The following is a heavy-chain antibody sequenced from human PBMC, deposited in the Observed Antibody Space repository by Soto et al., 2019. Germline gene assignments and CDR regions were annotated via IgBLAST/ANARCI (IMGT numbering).Heavy chain of an antibody. CDR3: VEDSSGYYY. CDR1: GYTFTSYD. V-gene: IGHV1-8*01. CDR2: MNPNSGNT. D-gene: IGHD3-22*01. J-gene: IGHJ4*02. Sequence: ASVKVSCKASGYTFTSYDINWVRQATGQGLEWMGWMNPNSGNTGYAQKFQDRVSISRDTSANTAYMELSSLRSEDTAVYYCVEDSSGYYYWGQGTQVTVSS.